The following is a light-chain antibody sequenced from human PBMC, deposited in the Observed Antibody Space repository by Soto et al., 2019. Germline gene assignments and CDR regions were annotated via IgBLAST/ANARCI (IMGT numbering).Light chain of an antibody. Sequence: QSVLTQPRSVSGPPGQSDSISCSGTSSDVGTYNYVSWYQQHPGKAPKLMIYDVSKRPSGVPDRFSGSKSGNTASLTISGLQAEDYADYYCCSYAGGYTHAVFGGGTKLTVL. J-gene: IGLJ2*01. CDR1: SSDVGTYNY. CDR3: CSYAGGYTHAV. CDR2: DVS. V-gene: IGLV2-11*01.